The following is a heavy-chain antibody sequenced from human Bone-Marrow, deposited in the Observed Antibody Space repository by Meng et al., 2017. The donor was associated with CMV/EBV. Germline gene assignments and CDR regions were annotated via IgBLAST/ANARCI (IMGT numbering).Heavy chain of an antibody. CDR2: ISSSSSYI. Sequence: GESLKIPCAASGFTFSSYSMNWVRQAPGKGLEWVSSISSSSSYIYYADSVKGRFTISRDNAKNSLYLQMNSLRAEDTAVYYCARTYDFWRRGYGMDVWGQGTTVTVSS. D-gene: IGHD3-3*01. V-gene: IGHV3-21*01. J-gene: IGHJ6*02. CDR3: ARTYDFWRRGYGMDV. CDR1: GFTFSSYS.